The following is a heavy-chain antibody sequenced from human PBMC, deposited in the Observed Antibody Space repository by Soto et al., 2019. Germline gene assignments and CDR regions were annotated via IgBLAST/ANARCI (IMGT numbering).Heavy chain of an antibody. J-gene: IGHJ4*02. V-gene: IGHV3-7*04. D-gene: IGHD3-9*01. CDR3: ARAGFLTAYYDILTGRIHWSY. CDR2: IKQDGSEK. CDR1: GFTFSSYW. Sequence: GGSLRLSCAASGFTFSSYWMSWVRQAPGKGLEWVANIKQDGSEKYYVDSGKGRFTISRDNAKNSLYLQMNSLRAEDTAVYYCARAGFLTAYYDILTGRIHWSYWGQGTLVTVSS.